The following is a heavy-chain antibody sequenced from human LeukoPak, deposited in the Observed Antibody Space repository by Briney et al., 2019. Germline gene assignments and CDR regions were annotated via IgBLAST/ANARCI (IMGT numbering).Heavy chain of an antibody. CDR2: IYSSGST. D-gene: IGHD4-17*01. CDR1: GGSISSYY. Sequence: SETLSLTCTVSGGSISSYYWSWIRQPAGKGREWIGRIYSSGSTNYNPSLKSRVTMSVDTSKNQFSLKLSSVTAADTAVYYCAGSTVTTYQDAFDIWGQGTMVTVSS. J-gene: IGHJ3*02. V-gene: IGHV4-4*07. CDR3: AGSTVTTYQDAFDI.